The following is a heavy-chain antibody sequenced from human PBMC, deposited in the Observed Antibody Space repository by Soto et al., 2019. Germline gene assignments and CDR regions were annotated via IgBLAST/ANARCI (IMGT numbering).Heavy chain of an antibody. J-gene: IGHJ3*02. V-gene: IGHV4-30-4*01. CDR3: ARVRHINAFDI. D-gene: IGHD1-20*01. Sequence: SETLSLTCTVSGGSISSGDYYWSWIRQPPGKGLEWIGYIYYSGSTYYNPSLKSRVTISVDTSKNQFSLKLSSVTAADTAVYYCARVRHINAFDIWGLGTMVTVSS. CDR1: GGSISSGDYY. CDR2: IYYSGST.